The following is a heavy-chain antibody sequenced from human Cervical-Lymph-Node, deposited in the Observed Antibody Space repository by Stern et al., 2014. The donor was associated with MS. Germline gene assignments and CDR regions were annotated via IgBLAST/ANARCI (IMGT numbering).Heavy chain of an antibody. Sequence: EVHLVESGAEVKKPGESLKISCKGSGYRFTSYWIGWVRQMPGKGLEWMGIIYPGDSDTRYSPSFQGQVTISADKSINTAYLQWSSLKASDTAMYYCARLQEATNPYYGMDVWGQGTTVTVSS. CDR3: ARLQEATNPYYGMDV. J-gene: IGHJ6*02. D-gene: IGHD1-26*01. V-gene: IGHV5-51*01. CDR1: GYRFTSYW. CDR2: IYPGDSDT.